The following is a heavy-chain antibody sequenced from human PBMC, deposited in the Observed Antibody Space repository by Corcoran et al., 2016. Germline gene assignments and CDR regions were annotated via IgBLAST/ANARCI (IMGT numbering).Heavy chain of an antibody. CDR3: ARIDCTGGSFRPYYYYGLDV. D-gene: IGHD2-8*02. CDR2: IWYDGSIK. J-gene: IGHJ6*02. CDR1: GFTFNTYG. Sequence: QVQLVESGGGVVQPGRSLRLSCAASGFTFNTYGMNWVRQAPGKGPEWVAVIWYDGSIKYYADSVKGRFTISRDNSKNTLYLQMNSLRAEDTALYYCARIDCTGGSFRPYYYYGLDVWGQGTTVTVSS. V-gene: IGHV3-33*01.